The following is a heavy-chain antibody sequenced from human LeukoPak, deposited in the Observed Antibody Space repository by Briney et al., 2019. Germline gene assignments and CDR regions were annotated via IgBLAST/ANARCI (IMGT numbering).Heavy chain of an antibody. V-gene: IGHV1-2*04. J-gene: IGHJ4*02. D-gene: IGHD2/OR15-2a*01. Sequence: GASVKVSCKVSGGTFSNYAINWVRQAPGQGLEWMGWINPNSGATTYAQKFQGWVTMTRDTSISTAYMELSRLTSNDTAVYYCARGRAGEYSPFDHWGQGTLVTVSS. CDR3: ARGRAGEYSPFDH. CDR1: GGTFSNYA. CDR2: INPNSGAT.